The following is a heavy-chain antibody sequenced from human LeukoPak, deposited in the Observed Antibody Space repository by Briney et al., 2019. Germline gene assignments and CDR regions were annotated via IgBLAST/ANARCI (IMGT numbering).Heavy chain of an antibody. V-gene: IGHV3-48*01. Sequence: GGSLRLSCAASGFTFSTYSMNWVRQAPGKGLEWLSYISSSSRTVYIADSVKGRFTISRDNAKNSLYLQMNSLRAEDTAVYYCANPPGVGATTVDYWGQGTLVTVSS. CDR2: ISSSSRTV. CDR1: GFTFSTYS. D-gene: IGHD1-26*01. CDR3: ANPPGVGATTVDY. J-gene: IGHJ4*02.